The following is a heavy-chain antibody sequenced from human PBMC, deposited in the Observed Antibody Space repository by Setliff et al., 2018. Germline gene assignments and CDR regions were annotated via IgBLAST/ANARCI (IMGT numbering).Heavy chain of an antibody. V-gene: IGHV4-61*09. J-gene: IGHJ6*03. CDR2: IYTSWST. CDR3: ATRKSSGRLYMDV. CDR1: DDSISSRHYY. D-gene: IGHD1-26*01. Sequence: PSETLSLTCTVSDDSISSRHYYWSWIRQPAGKGLEWLGQIYTSWSTNYNPSLKGRATLSIDASKRQFSLKLTSVTAADTAVYYCATRKSSGRLYMDVWGKGTTVTVSS.